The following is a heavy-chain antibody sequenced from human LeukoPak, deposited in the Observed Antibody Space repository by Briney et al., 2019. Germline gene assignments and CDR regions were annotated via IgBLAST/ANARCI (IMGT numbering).Heavy chain of an antibody. CDR1: GFTFSSYG. V-gene: IGHV3-23*01. Sequence: GGSLRLSCAASGFTFSSYGMSWVRQAPGKGLEWVSAISGSGGSTYYADSVKGRFTISRDNSKNTLYLQMNSLRAEDTAVYYCAKARRGGSYYALDYWGQGTLVTVSS. CDR2: ISGSGGST. D-gene: IGHD1-26*01. CDR3: AKARRGGSYYALDY. J-gene: IGHJ4*02.